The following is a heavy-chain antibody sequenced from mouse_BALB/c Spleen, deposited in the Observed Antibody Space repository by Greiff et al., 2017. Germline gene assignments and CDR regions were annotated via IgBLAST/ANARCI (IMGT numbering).Heavy chain of an antibody. Sequence: VQLQQSGAELAKPGASVKMSCKASGYTFTSYWMHWVKQRPGQGLEWIGYINPSTGYTEYNQKFKDKATLTADKSSSTAYMQLSSLTSEDSAVYYCAREGDGYGEAFDYWGQGTTLTVSS. CDR3: AREGDGYGEAFDY. V-gene: IGHV1-7*01. CDR2: INPSTGYT. J-gene: IGHJ2*01. CDR1: GYTFTSYW. D-gene: IGHD2-2*01.